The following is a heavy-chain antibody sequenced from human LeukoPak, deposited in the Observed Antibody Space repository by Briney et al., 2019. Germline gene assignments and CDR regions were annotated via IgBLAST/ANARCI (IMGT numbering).Heavy chain of an antibody. Sequence: INPNSGGTNYAQKFQGWVTMTRDTSISTAYMELSRLRSDDTAVYYCARDTTLNYGSSYFDYWGQGTLVTVSS. CDR2: INPNSGGT. D-gene: IGHD4-17*01. J-gene: IGHJ4*02. CDR3: ARDTTLNYGSSYFDY. V-gene: IGHV1-2*04.